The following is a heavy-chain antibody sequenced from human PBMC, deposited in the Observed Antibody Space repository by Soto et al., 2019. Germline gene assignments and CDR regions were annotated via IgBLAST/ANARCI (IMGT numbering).Heavy chain of an antibody. CDR2: IIPVFRSA. CDR3: ARRYCASDNCPLFYYFVDL. CDR1: GGTFNKFA. Sequence: ASVKVSCKASGGTFNKFAFSWVRQAPGQGFEWMGGIIPVFRSANYAQRFRGRITITADEYTSTVYLYLNDLRSDDTAVYYCARRYCASDNCPLFYYFVDLWGLGTTVTVSS. D-gene: IGHD2-21*02. J-gene: IGHJ6*02. V-gene: IGHV1-69*13.